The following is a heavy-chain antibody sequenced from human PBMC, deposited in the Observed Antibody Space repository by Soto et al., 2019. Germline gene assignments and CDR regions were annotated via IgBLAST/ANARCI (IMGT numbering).Heavy chain of an antibody. J-gene: IGHJ4*02. Sequence: GGSLRLSCAASGFTFSSYAMSWVRQAPGKGLEWVSAISGSGGSTYYADSVKGRFTISRDNSKDTLYLQMNSLRAEDTAVYYCAKGGLSVVRPPGYWGQGTLVTVSS. CDR3: AKGGLSVVRPPGY. V-gene: IGHV3-23*01. CDR2: ISGSGGST. CDR1: GFTFSSYA. D-gene: IGHD3-22*01.